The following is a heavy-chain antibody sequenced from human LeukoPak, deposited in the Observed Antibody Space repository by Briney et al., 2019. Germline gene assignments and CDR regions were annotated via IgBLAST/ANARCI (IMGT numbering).Heavy chain of an antibody. CDR1: GFTFSGSA. CDR2: ISYDGSNK. V-gene: IGHV3-30-3*01. CDR3: ARGNRIVLDY. J-gene: IGHJ4*02. D-gene: IGHD2-15*01. Sequence: GGSLKLSCAASGFTFSGSAMHWVRQAPGKGLEWVAVISYDGSNKYYADSVKGRFTISRDNSKNTLYLQMNSLRAEDTAVYYCARGNRIVLDYWGQGTLVTVSS.